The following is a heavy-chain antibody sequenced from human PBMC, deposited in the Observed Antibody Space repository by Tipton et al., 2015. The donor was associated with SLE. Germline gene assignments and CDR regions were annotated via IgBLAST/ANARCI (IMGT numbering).Heavy chain of an antibody. CDR1: GFTFSDYY. CDR2: ISSSGSTI. V-gene: IGHV3-11*01. CDR3: ARGHSSGWYYFDY. J-gene: IGHJ4*02. Sequence: SLRLSCAASGFTFSDYYMSWICQAPGKGLEWVSYISSSGSTIYYADSVKGRFTISRDNAKNSLYLQMNSLRAEDTAVYYCARGHSSGWYYFDYWGQGTLVTVSS. D-gene: IGHD6-19*01.